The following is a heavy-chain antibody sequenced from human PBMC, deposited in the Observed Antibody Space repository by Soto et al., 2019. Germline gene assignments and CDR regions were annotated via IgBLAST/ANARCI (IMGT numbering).Heavy chain of an antibody. CDR2: IKSKADGGTT. CDR3: TTARGTYGAEYFQH. CDR1: GFTFTNAW. J-gene: IGHJ1*01. Sequence: GGSLRLSCAASGFTFTNAWMSWVRQAPGKGLEWVGRIKSKADGGTTDYAAPVKGRFAISRDDSKNMLYLQMNSLKTDDTAVYYCTTARGTYGAEYFQHWGQGTLVTVSS. D-gene: IGHD4-17*01. V-gene: IGHV3-15*01.